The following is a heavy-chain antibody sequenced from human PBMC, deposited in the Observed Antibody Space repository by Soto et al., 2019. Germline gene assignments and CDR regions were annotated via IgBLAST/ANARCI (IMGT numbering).Heavy chain of an antibody. V-gene: IGHV3-66*01. CDR1: GFTVSSNY. Sequence: ESGGGLVQPGGSLRLSCAASGFTVSSNYMSWVRQAPGKGLEWVSVIYSGGSTYYADSVKGRFTISRDNSKNTLYLQMNSLRAEDTAVYYCARDSRSSSSYYYYYMDVWGKGTTVTVSS. CDR3: ARDSRSSSSYYYYYMDV. D-gene: IGHD6-6*01. CDR2: IYSGGST. J-gene: IGHJ6*03.